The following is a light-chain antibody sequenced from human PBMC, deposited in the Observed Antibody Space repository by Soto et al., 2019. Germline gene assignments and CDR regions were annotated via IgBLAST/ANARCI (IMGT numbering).Light chain of an antibody. Sequence: QSVLTQPPSASGSPGQSVTISCTGTSSDVGGYDFVSWYQQHPGKAPKLILYEVANRPSGVPDRFSGSKSGNTASLTVSGLQAEDEADYYCSSYAGSNNLFGGGTQLTVL. CDR2: EVA. V-gene: IGLV2-8*01. J-gene: IGLJ2*01. CDR1: SSDVGGYDF. CDR3: SSYAGSNNL.